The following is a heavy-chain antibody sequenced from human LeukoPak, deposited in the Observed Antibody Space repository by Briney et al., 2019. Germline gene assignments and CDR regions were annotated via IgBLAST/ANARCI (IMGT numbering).Heavy chain of an antibody. J-gene: IGHJ5*02. Sequence: SETLSLTCAVYGGSFSGYYWSWIRQPPGKGLEWVGEINHSGSTNYNPSLKSRVTISVDTSKNQFSLKLSSVTAADTAVYYCARGRPVLLWFGEPSNWFDPWGQGTLVTVSS. CDR3: ARGRPVLLWFGEPSNWFDP. CDR2: INHSGST. CDR1: GGSFSGYY. V-gene: IGHV4-34*01. D-gene: IGHD3-10*01.